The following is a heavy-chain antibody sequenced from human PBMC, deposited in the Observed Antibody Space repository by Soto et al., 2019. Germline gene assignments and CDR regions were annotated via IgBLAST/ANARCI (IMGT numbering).Heavy chain of an antibody. CDR1: GFTFTSSA. J-gene: IGHJ3*02. D-gene: IGHD2-2*01. V-gene: IGHV1-58*01. CDR2: IVVGSGNT. Sequence: SVKVSCKASGFTFTSSAVQWVRQARGQRLEWIGWIVVGSGNTNYAQKFQERVTITRDMSTSTAYMELSSLRSEDTAVYYCAADRNGNQYAFDIGGQGKMVTVSS. CDR3: AADRNGNQYAFDI.